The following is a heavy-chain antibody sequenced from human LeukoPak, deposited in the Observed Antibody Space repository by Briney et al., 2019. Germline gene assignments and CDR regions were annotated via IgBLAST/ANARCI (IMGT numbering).Heavy chain of an antibody. V-gene: IGHV4-34*01. CDR1: GGSFSGYY. CDR2: INHSGST. D-gene: IGHD3-22*01. J-gene: IGHJ4*02. CDR3: ASPYDSSDSPIDY. Sequence: SETLSLTCAVYGGSFSGYYWSRIRQPPEKGLEWIGEINHSGSTNYNPSLKSRVTISVDTSKNQFSLKLSSVTAADTAVYYCASPYDSSDSPIDYWGQGTLVTVSS.